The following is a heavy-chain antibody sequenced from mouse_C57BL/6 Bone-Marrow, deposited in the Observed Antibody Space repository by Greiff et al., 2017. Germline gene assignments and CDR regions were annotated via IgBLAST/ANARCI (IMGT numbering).Heavy chain of an antibody. V-gene: IGHV1-66*01. Sequence: QVQLQQSGPELVKPGASVKISCKASGYSFTSYYIHWVKQRPGQGLEWIGWIYPGSGNTKYNEKFKGKATLTADTSSSTAYMQLSSLTSEDSAVYYCARRGGSSPFAYWGQGTLVTVSA. D-gene: IGHD1-1*01. CDR3: ARRGGSSPFAY. CDR2: IYPGSGNT. J-gene: IGHJ3*01. CDR1: GYSFTSYY.